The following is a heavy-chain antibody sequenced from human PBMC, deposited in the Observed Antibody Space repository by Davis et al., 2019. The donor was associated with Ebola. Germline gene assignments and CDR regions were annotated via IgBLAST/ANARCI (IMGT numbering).Heavy chain of an antibody. CDR3: ARGGAVAGP. D-gene: IGHD6-19*01. J-gene: IGHJ5*02. V-gene: IGHV4-39*07. CDR2: IYQSGST. CDR1: GGPISSGGYY. Sequence: MPSETLSLTCTVSGGPISSGGYYWSWIRQPPGKGLEWIGSIYQSGSTNYNPSLKSRVTISVDTSKNQFSLKLSSVTAADTAVYYCARGGAVAGPWGQGTLVTVSS.